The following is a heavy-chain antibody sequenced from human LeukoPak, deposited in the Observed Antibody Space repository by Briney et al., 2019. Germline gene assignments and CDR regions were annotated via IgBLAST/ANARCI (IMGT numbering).Heavy chain of an antibody. Sequence: PGGPLGLSCAASGFTFSRYSINWVRQAPGRGVEWVSYIDSTSSPIYYTHSVKGRFTVSRDNAKNSLYLQVNSLRAEDTAVYYCTRQGVFGEVDYWGQGILVTVSS. CDR2: IDSTSSPI. CDR3: TRQGVFGEVDY. J-gene: IGHJ4*02. CDR1: GFTFSRYS. V-gene: IGHV3-48*01. D-gene: IGHD3-10*02.